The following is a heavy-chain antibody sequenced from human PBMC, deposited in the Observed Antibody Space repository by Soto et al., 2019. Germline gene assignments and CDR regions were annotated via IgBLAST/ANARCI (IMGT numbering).Heavy chain of an antibody. CDR3: TRLAAADARYYYYYGMDV. D-gene: IGHD6-13*01. CDR1: GFTFSGSA. V-gene: IGHV3-73*01. J-gene: IGHJ6*02. CDR2: IRSKANSYAT. Sequence: GGSLRLSCAASGFTFSGSAMHWVRQASGKGLEWVGRIRSKANSYATAYAASVKGRFTISRDDSKDTAYLQMNSLKTEDTAVYYCTRLAAADARYYYYYGMDVWGQGTTVTVSS.